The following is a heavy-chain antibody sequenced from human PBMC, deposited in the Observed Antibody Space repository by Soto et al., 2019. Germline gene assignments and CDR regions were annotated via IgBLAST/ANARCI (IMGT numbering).Heavy chain of an antibody. J-gene: IGHJ4*02. CDR3: ARVTTFYDILTSSYALNYFDY. CDR1: GLRVTSNY. CDR2: IYAGGNT. Sequence: GGSLRLSSAAAGLRVTSNYMTWVRPAPGKGLECVSVIYAGGNTYYPDSVKGRFTISSDNSKNTLFLQMNNLRAEDTAVYYCARVTTFYDILTSSYALNYFDYWDQGTLVTVFS. D-gene: IGHD3-9*01. V-gene: IGHV3-53*01.